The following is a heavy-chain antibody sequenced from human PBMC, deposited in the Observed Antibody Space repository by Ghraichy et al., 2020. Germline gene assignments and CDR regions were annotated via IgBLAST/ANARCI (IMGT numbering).Heavy chain of an antibody. V-gene: IGHV3-23*01. CDR3: AKLFPRIVVVPAAGMDV. Sequence: GGSLRLSCAASRFNFSNYAMTWVRQAPGKGLEWVSAISGSGGSTYHADSGKGRFAISRDNSKNTLYLQMNSLRAEDTAVYYCAKLFPRIVVVPAAGMDVWGQGTTVTVSS. CDR1: RFNFSNYA. J-gene: IGHJ6*02. CDR2: ISGSGGST. D-gene: IGHD2-2*01.